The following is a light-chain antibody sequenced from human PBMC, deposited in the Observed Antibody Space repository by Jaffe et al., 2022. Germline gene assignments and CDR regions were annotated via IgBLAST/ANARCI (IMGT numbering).Light chain of an antibody. Sequence: DIQMTQSPSSVSASVGDRVTITCRASQDISRLLAWYQQKPGRTPNLLIHDSSILHNGVPSRFSGSGSGTDFTLTISSLQPEDFATYYCQQAKSFPWAFGQGTKVENK. CDR2: DSS. CDR1: QDISRL. CDR3: QQAKSFPWA. J-gene: IGKJ1*01. V-gene: IGKV1-12*01.